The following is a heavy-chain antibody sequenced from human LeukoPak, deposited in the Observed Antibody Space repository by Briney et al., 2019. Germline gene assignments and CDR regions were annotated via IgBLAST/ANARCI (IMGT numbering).Heavy chain of an antibody. CDR3: ARGRRGSSGPWSWYFDL. D-gene: IGHD3-22*01. Sequence: VASVKVSCKASGFTLTNFDINWVRQATGQGLEWMGWMNSNTGNTGYAQEFQGRVTMTRDTSIGTAYMGLTNLRSEDTAVYYCARGRRGSSGPWSWYFDLWGRGTLVTASS. CDR2: MNSNTGNT. J-gene: IGHJ2*01. CDR1: GFTLTNFD. V-gene: IGHV1-8*01.